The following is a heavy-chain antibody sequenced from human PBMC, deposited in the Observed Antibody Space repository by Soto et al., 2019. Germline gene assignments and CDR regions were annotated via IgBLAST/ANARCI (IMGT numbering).Heavy chain of an antibody. CDR3: ARGHWSDRLSY. CDR1: GETMIYFY. V-gene: IGHV4-34*01. J-gene: IGHJ4*02. D-gene: IGHD2-8*02. CDR2: IYESGGT. Sequence: SVTLSLTSAIYGETMIYFYWRWIRQSPGQGLEWIGEIYESGGTNYNPSFKGRATISAVWSAQQMSLELKSVTAADMVVYYCARGHWSDRLSYWGPGTLVTGSS.